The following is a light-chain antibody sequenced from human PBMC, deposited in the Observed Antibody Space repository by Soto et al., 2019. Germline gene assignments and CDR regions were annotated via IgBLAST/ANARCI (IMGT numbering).Light chain of an antibody. J-gene: IGKJ2*01. V-gene: IGKV3-20*01. CDR3: QQYGSSLGYT. CDR1: QSVSSSY. CDR2: GAS. Sequence: EIVLTQCPGTLSLSPGERATLSCRASQSVSSSYLAWYQQKPGQAPRLLIYGASSRATGIPDRFSGSGSGTDFTLTISRLEPEDFAVYYCQQYGSSLGYTFGQGTKLEIK.